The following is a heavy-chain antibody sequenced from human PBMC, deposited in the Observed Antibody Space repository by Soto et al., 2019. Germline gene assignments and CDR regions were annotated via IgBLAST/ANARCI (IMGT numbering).Heavy chain of an antibody. Sequence: QVQLVESGGGVVQPGRSLRLSCAASGFTFSSYGMHWVRQAPGKGLEWVAVISYDGSNKYYADSVKGRFTISRDNSKNTLYLQMSSLRAEDTAVYYCAKVGDYDSSGYREEYFQHWGQGTLVTVSS. D-gene: IGHD3-22*01. CDR1: GFTFSSYG. CDR2: ISYDGSNK. CDR3: AKVGDYDSSGYREEYFQH. J-gene: IGHJ1*01. V-gene: IGHV3-30*18.